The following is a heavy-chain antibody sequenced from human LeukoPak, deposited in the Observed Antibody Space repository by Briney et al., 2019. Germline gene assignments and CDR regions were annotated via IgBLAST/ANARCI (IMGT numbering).Heavy chain of an antibody. Sequence: GGSLRLSCAASGFTLSSYAMSWVRQAPGKGLEWVSAISGSGGSTYYADSVKGRFTISRDNSKNTLYLQMNSLRAEDTAVYYCAKDLTMVRGVIIYYYYYGMDVWGKGTTVTVSS. J-gene: IGHJ6*04. D-gene: IGHD3-10*01. CDR2: ISGSGGST. CDR3: AKDLTMVRGVIIYYYYYGMDV. V-gene: IGHV3-23*01. CDR1: GFTLSSYA.